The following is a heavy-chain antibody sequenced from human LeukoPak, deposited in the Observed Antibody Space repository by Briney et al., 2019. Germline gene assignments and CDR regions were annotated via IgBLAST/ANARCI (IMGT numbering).Heavy chain of an antibody. V-gene: IGHV4-4*02. Sequence: SETLSLTCAVSGGSISSSNWWSWVRQPPGKGLEWIGEIYHSGSTNYNPSLKSRVTISVDKSKNQFSLKLSSVTAADTAVYYCARRGIAGSYYFDYWGQGTLVTVSS. CDR3: ARRGIAGSYYFDY. CDR2: IYHSGST. J-gene: IGHJ4*02. D-gene: IGHD6-13*01. CDR1: GGSISSSNW.